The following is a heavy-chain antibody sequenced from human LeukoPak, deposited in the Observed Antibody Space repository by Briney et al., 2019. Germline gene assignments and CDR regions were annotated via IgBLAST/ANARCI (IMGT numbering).Heavy chain of an antibody. CDR3: ARDSGIAAAGKFDY. CDR1: GGSISSSSYY. J-gene: IGHJ4*02. CDR2: IYYSGST. V-gene: IGHV4-39*07. D-gene: IGHD6-13*01. Sequence: SETLSLTCTVSGGSISSSSYYWGWIRQPPGKGLEWIGSIYYSGSTYYNPSLKSRVTISVDTSKNQFSLKLSSVTAADTAVYYCARDSGIAAAGKFDYWGQGTLVTVSS.